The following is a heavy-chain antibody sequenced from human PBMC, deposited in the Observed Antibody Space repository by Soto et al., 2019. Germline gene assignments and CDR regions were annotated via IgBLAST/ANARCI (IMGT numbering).Heavy chain of an antibody. V-gene: IGHV3-21*01. CDR3: ARDIDYGDYAVDY. CDR2: ISSSSSYI. Sequence: GGSLRLSCAASGFTFSSYSMNWVRQAPGKGLEWVSSISSSSSYIYYADSVKGRFTISRDNAKNSLYLQMNSLRAEDTAVYYCARDIDYGDYAVDYWGQGTLVTVSS. CDR1: GFTFSSYS. D-gene: IGHD4-17*01. J-gene: IGHJ4*02.